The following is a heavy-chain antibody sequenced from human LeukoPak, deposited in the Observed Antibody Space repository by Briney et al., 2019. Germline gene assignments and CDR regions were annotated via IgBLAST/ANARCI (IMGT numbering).Heavy chain of an antibody. CDR3: ARLLSGSPFDY. J-gene: IGHJ4*02. D-gene: IGHD1-26*01. CDR1: GYTFTNFW. CDR2: IYIGDSDT. Sequence: PGGSLRLSCKGSGYTFTNFWIGWVRQMPGKCLEWMGFIYIGDSDTRYSPSFQGQVTISADKSISTAYLQWSSLKASDTAIYYCARLLSGSPFDYWGQGTLVTVSS. V-gene: IGHV5-51*01.